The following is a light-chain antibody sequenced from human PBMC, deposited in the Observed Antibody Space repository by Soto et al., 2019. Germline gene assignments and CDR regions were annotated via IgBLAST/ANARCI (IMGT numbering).Light chain of an antibody. CDR3: CSHARSYV. CDR1: SSDVGRYNL. CDR2: EVS. V-gene: IGLV2-23*02. J-gene: IGLJ1*01. Sequence: QSVLTQPASVSGSPGQSITISCSGTSSDVGRYNLVSWYQQLPGKAPKLMIYEVSKWPSGVSDRFSGSKSGNTASLTISGLQTEDEADYYCCSHARSYVFGSGTKVTVL.